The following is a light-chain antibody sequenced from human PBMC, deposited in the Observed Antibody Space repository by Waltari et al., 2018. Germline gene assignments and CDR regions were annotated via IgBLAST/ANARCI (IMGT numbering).Light chain of an antibody. V-gene: IGKV1-5*03. Sequence: DIQITKSPFTLSASVGERGIITCRASQSISNCLAWYQHKPGKAPKLLIYKASTLASGVPSRFSGSGSGTDFSLTISSLQPDDFATYYCQQYNSYSLLTFSGGTKVEIK. CDR2: KAS. J-gene: IGKJ4*01. CDR3: QQYNSYSLLT. CDR1: QSISNC.